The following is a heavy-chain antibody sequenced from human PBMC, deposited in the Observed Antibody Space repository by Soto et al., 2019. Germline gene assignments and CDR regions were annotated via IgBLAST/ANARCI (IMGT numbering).Heavy chain of an antibody. CDR2: IYYSGST. J-gene: IGHJ5*02. Sequence: LELLSLACTVSDGSSSSGSYYRSRIRQPPGKGLEWIGYIYYSGSTNYNPSLKSRVTISVDTSKNQFSLKLSSVTAADTAVYYCARGISITIFGVVTWFAPWGQGTLVTVSS. D-gene: IGHD3-3*01. V-gene: IGHV4-61*01. CDR1: DGSSSSGSYY. CDR3: ARGISITIFGVVTWFAP.